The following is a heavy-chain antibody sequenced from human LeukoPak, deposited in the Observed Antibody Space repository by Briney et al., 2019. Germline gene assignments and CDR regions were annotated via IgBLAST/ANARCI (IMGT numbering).Heavy chain of an antibody. V-gene: IGHV4-38-2*02. D-gene: IGHD6-19*01. CDR3: ARGNRQWLEDRLFFDY. Sequence: SETLSLTCTVSGYSISSGYYWGWIRQPPGKGLEWIGRIDHSGSTYYNPSLKSRVTISVDTSKNRFSLKLSSVTAADTAVYYCARGNRQWLEDRLFFDYWGQGTLVTVSS. J-gene: IGHJ4*02. CDR2: IDHSGST. CDR1: GYSISSGYY.